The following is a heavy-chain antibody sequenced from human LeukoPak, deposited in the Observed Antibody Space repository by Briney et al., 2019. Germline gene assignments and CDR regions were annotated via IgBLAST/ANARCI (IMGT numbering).Heavy chain of an antibody. Sequence: GGSLRLSCVASGFTFSSHAMGWVRQAPGKRLEWVANMNIDGSEKYYADSAKGRFTISRDNARNSVYLQMNSLRVEDTAVYYCARDPVEWELLLDYWGQGTLVTVSS. CDR1: GFTFSSHA. J-gene: IGHJ4*02. CDR3: ARDPVEWELLLDY. CDR2: MNIDGSEK. D-gene: IGHD1-26*01. V-gene: IGHV3-7*01.